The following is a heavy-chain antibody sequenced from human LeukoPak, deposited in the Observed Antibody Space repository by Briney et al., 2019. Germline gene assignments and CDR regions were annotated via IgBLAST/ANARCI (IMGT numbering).Heavy chain of an antibody. CDR2: ISGSGGST. V-gene: IGHV3-23*01. CDR3: AKGSWFFDY. CDR1: GFTVSAND. Sequence: GGSLRPSCAASGFTVSANDMSWVRQAPGKGLEWVSAISGSGGSTYYADSVKGRFTISRDNSKNTLYLQMNSLRAEDTAVYYCAKGSWFFDYWGQGTLVTVSS. D-gene: IGHD3-9*01. J-gene: IGHJ4*02.